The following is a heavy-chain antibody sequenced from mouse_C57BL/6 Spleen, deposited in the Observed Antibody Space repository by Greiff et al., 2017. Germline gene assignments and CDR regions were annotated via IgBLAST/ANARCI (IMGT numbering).Heavy chain of an antibody. J-gene: IGHJ2*01. CDR3: ARQGNYYGSSYDYFDY. D-gene: IGHD1-1*01. Sequence: EVKLMESGGGLVQPGGSLKLSCAASGFTFSDYYMYWVRQTPEKRLEWVAYISNGGGSTYYPDTVKGRFTISRDNAKNTLYLQMSRLKSEDTAMYYCARQGNYYGSSYDYFDYGGKGTTLTVSS. V-gene: IGHV5-12*01. CDR1: GFTFSDYY. CDR2: ISNGGGST.